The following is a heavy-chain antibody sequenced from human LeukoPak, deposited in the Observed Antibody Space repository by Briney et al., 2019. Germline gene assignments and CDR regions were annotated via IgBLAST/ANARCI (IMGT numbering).Heavy chain of an antibody. CDR1: GYTFTGYY. J-gene: IGHJ4*02. V-gene: IGHV1-2*02. CDR3: ARGPRAFELGIAAAGNDY. Sequence: ASVKVSCKASGYTFTGYYMHWVRQAPGQGLEWMGWINPNSGGTNYAQKFQGRVTMTRDTSISTAYMELSRLRSDDTAVYYCARGPRAFELGIAAAGNDYWGQGTLVTVSS. D-gene: IGHD6-13*01. CDR2: INPNSGGT.